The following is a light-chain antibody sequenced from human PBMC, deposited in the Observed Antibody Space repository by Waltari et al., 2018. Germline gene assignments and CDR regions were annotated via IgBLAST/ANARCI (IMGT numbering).Light chain of an antibody. J-gene: IGKJ2*01. Sequence: HLTQSPSSLSASVGDRVTITCRASQCISTSLAWYQQRPGKAPKLLIYAASTLQRGVPSRFSGSASGTDFTLTISSLQPEDFATYYCQQLNSYTFGQGTKLEIK. V-gene: IGKV1-9*01. CDR1: QCISTS. CDR2: AAS. CDR3: QQLNSYT.